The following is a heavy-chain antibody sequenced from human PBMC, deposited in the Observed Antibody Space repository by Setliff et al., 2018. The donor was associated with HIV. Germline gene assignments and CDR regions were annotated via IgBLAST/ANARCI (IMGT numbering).Heavy chain of an antibody. Sequence: GGSLRLSCAASGFTFSTFWMGWVRQAPGKGREWVAHIKPDGSSKKYVDSVKGRFTISRDNAKDSLYLQMHSLRAEGTAVYYCVRWGLPYGIDAWGQGTLVTVSS. CDR2: IKPDGSSK. D-gene: IGHD3-16*01. CDR3: VRWGLPYGIDA. CDR1: GFTFSTFW. J-gene: IGHJ4*02. V-gene: IGHV3-7*01.